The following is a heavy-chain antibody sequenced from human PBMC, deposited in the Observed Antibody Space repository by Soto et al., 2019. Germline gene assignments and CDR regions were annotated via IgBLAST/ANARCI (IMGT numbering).Heavy chain of an antibody. CDR2: IYYSGST. V-gene: IGHV4-39*07. J-gene: IGHJ4*02. CDR3: ARRWGPTFDF. D-gene: IGHD1-26*01. Sequence: SETLSLTCTVSGGSISSSDYYWGWIRQPPGKGLEWIGNIYYSGSTNYNPSLKSRVTISVDTSKNQFSLKLSSVTAADTAVYYCARRWGPTFDFWGQGTLVTVSS. CDR1: GGSISSSDYY.